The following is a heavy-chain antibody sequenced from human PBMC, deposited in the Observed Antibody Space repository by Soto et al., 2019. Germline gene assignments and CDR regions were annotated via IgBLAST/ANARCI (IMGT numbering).Heavy chain of an antibody. Sequence: SETLSLTCTVSEGSIRGYYWSWIRQPPGKGLEWIGYFHYTGISNYNSSLKSRVTMSLDTSKNQFSLKLSSVSAADTAIYYCARGASNWQYFDYWGQGALVT. CDR1: EGSIRGYY. CDR2: FHYTGIS. J-gene: IGHJ4*02. CDR3: ARGASNWQYFDY. V-gene: IGHV4-59*01. D-gene: IGHD4-4*01.